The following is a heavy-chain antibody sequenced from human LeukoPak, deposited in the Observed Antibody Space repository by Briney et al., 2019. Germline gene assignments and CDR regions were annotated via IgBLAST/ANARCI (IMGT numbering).Heavy chain of an antibody. CDR2: ISYDGSNK. CDR1: GFTFSSSA. J-gene: IGHJ4*02. V-gene: IGHV3-30-3*01. D-gene: IGHD6-19*01. Sequence: GGSLRLSCAASGFTFSSSAMHWVRQAPDKGLEWVAVISYDGSNKYYADSVKGRFTISRDNSKDTLYLQMNSLRADDTAVYYCARDRDSSGWYEGFDYWGQGTLVTVSS. CDR3: ARDRDSSGWYEGFDY.